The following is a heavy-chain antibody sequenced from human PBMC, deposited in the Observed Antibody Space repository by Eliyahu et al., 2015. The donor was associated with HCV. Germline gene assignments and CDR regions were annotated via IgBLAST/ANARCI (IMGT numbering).Heavy chain of an antibody. J-gene: IGHJ3*01. CDR1: GGSISTYY. V-gene: IGHV4-59*08. CDR2: IYYSGNT. CDR3: ARHKYGGHDAFDV. Sequence: QVQLQESGPGLVKPSETLSLTCTVSGGSISTYYWSWXRXPPGKGLXWIGYIYYSGNTNYSPSLKSRVTISVDTSKNQFSLKLSSVTAADTAVYYCARHKYGGHDAFDVWGQGTLVTVS. D-gene: IGHD5-12*01.